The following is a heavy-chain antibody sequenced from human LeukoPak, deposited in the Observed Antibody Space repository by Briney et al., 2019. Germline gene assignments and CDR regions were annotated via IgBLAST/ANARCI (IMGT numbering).Heavy chain of an antibody. J-gene: IGHJ4*02. V-gene: IGHV3-23*01. D-gene: IGHD4-17*01. Sequence: GGSLRLSCAASGFTLSNYAMTWVRQAPGKGLEWVSHISGSGGSTYYADSVKGRFTISRDNSKNTLYLQMNSLRAEDTAVYYCAKDRSGDYGAGDYDYWGQGTLVTVSS. CDR1: GFTLSNYA. CDR3: AKDRSGDYGAGDYDY. CDR2: ISGSGGST.